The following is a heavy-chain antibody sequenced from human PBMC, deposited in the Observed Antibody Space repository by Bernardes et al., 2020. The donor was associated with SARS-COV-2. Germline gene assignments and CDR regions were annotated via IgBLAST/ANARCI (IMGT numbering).Heavy chain of an antibody. V-gene: IGHV3-23*01. CDR1: GFTFSSYA. Sequence: SLRLSCAASGFTFSSYAMTWVRQAPGKGLEWVSSITGGIGDRYYADSVKGRFIISRDNSENTLYLRMNSLRADDTAVYYCAKNTGRQWLPNAMDVWGQGTTVTVSS. CDR3: AKNTGRQWLPNAMDV. CDR2: ITGGIGDR. J-gene: IGHJ6*02. D-gene: IGHD6-19*01.